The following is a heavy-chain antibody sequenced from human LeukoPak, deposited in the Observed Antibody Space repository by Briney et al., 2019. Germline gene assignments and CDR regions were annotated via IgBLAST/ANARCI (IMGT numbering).Heavy chain of an antibody. CDR3: ASWAGSATLDY. Sequence: ASVKVSCTASGYTFTSSGISWVRQAPGQGLEWMGWISVYNGNTNYAQKLQGRVTMTTDTSTSTAYMELRSLTPDDTAVYYCASWAGSATLDYWGQGTLVTVSS. D-gene: IGHD2/OR15-2a*01. V-gene: IGHV1-18*01. J-gene: IGHJ4*02. CDR2: ISVYNGNT. CDR1: GYTFTSSG.